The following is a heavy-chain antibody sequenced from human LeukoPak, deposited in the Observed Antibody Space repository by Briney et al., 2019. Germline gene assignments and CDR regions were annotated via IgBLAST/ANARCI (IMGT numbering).Heavy chain of an antibody. CDR1: GGSISSGDYY. J-gene: IGHJ5*02. V-gene: IGHV4-30-4*08. CDR3: ARVPRYCSSTSCYLVWFDP. Sequence: SETLSLTCTVSGGSISSGDYYWSWIRQPPGKGLEWIGYIYYSGSTYYNPSLKSRVTISVDTSKNQFSLKLSSVTAGDTAVYYCARVPRYCSSTSCYLVWFDPWGQGTLVTVSS. D-gene: IGHD2-2*01. CDR2: IYYSGST.